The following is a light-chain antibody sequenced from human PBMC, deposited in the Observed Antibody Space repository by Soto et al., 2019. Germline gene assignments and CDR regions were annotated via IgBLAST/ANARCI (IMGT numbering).Light chain of an antibody. Sequence: DIQMTQSPFSLSASVGDSVTLTFRASQTINNWLAWYQQKPGEAPKLLIYDASNLESGVPPRFSGSGSGTEFTLTISSLRPDDFATYYCQQYDSFWTFGQGTKVDIK. CDR3: QQYDSFWT. J-gene: IGKJ1*01. CDR1: QTINNW. CDR2: DAS. V-gene: IGKV1-5*01.